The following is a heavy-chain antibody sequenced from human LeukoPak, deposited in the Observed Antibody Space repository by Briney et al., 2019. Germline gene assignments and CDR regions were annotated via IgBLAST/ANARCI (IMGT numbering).Heavy chain of an antibody. Sequence: GGSLRLSCAASGFTFSSYEMNWVRQAPGKGLEWVSYISSGGSTIHYADSVRGRFTISRDNAKNSLYLQMNSLRTEDTAVYYCARDVSIDYWGQGTLLTVSS. CDR2: ISSGGSTI. CDR3: ARDVSIDY. J-gene: IGHJ4*02. CDR1: GFTFSSYE. V-gene: IGHV3-48*03. D-gene: IGHD5/OR15-5a*01.